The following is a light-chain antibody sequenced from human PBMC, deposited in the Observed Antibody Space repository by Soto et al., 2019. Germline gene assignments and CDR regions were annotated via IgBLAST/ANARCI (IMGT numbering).Light chain of an antibody. CDR3: AAWDDSLNGRV. J-gene: IGLJ3*02. V-gene: IGLV1-44*01. Sequence: QAVVTQPPSASGTPGQRVTISCSGSSSNIGSNTVNWYQQLPGTAPKLLIYKNNQRPSGVPDRFSGSKSDTSASLAISGLQSEDEADYYWAAWDDSLNGRVFGGGTKVTVL. CDR1: SSNIGSNT. CDR2: KNN.